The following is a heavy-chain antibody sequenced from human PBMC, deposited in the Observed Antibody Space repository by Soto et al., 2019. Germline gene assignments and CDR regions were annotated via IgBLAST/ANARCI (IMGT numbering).Heavy chain of an antibody. CDR3: ATPPPY. J-gene: IGHJ4*02. CDR1: GGTFSSYT. V-gene: IGHV1-69*02. CDR2: IIPILGLA. Sequence: QVQLVQSGAEVKKPGSSVKVSCKASGGTFSSYTISWVRQAPGQGLEWRGRIIPILGLANYAQKFQGRVTLTAYKATSTASMQLRRLRAENLAVCYSATPPPYWGQGTLVTVSS.